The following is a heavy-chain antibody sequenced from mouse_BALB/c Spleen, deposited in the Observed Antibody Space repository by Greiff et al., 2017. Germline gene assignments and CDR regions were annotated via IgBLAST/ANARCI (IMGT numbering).Heavy chain of an antibody. V-gene: IGHV5-6-5*01. CDR1: GFTFSSYA. J-gene: IGHJ3*01. Sequence: EVQLVESGGGLVKPGGSLKLSCAASGFTFSSYAMSWVRQTPEKRLEWVASISSGGSTYYPDSVKGRFTISRDNARNILYLQMSSLRSEDTAMYYCAKRGDGYYSFAYWGQGTLVTVSA. CDR2: ISSGGST. CDR3: AKRGDGYYSFAY. D-gene: IGHD2-3*01.